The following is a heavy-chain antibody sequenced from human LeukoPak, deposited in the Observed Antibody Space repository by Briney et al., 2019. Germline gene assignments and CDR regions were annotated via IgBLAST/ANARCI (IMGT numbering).Heavy chain of an antibody. CDR2: ISGSGGST. J-gene: IGHJ4*02. Sequence: GGSLRLSCTASGFTFSNYGMSWVRQAPGKGLEWVSGISGSGGSTYYADSVKGRFTISRDNSRNTLYLQMNSLRAEDTAVYYCAKDSSAYYYLSNYFDYWGQGTLVTVSS. CDR3: AKDSSAYYYLSNYFDY. CDR1: GFTFSNYG. V-gene: IGHV3-23*01. D-gene: IGHD3-22*01.